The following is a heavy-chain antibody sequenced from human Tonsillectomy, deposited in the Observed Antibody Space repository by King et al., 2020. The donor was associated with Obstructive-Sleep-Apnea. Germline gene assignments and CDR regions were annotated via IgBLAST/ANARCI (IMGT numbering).Heavy chain of an antibody. CDR1: GFTFSTYH. CDR2: ISYGGNIK. Sequence: VQLVESGGGVVQPGRSLRLSCAASGFTFSTYHMHWVRQAPGKGLEWVAVISYGGNIKYYADSVEGRFTISRDNSKNTLYLQMNSLRPEDTAFYYCARDAVGAAYYFDFWGQGTLVTVSS. D-gene: IGHD1-26*01. J-gene: IGHJ4*02. CDR3: ARDAVGAAYYFDF. V-gene: IGHV3-30-3*01.